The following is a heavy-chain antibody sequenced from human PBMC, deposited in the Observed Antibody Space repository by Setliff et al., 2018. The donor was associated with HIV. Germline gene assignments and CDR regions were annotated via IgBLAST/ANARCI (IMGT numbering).Heavy chain of an antibody. V-gene: IGHV3-11*01. CDR2: ISRGGDI. CDR3: ARAKTSGTYYGWSY. Sequence: YYWGWVRQAPGKGLEWVSYISRGGDIQYGDSVQGRFTISRDNAKNSLYLQMNSLRAEDTAVYYCARAKTSGTYYGWSYWGQGTLVTVSS. J-gene: IGHJ4*02. CDR1: YY. D-gene: IGHD1-26*01.